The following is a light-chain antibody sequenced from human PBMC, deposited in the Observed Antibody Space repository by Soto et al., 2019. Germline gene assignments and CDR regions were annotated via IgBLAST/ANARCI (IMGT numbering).Light chain of an antibody. Sequence: DIEMTQSPSTLSASVGDRVTISCRASQTITRCVAWYQQRPGKAPDLLIYAASTLESGVPSRLSGSGSGTEFNLTIRNLKPEDFVSSYCQQYNSYAAFGQGTKVDIK. CDR3: QQYNSYAA. CDR2: AAS. V-gene: IGKV1-5*03. CDR1: QTITRC. J-gene: IGKJ1*01.